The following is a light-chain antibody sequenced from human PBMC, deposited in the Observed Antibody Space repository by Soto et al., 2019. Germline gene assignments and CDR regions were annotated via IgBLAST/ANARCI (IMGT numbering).Light chain of an antibody. CDR2: DVS. CDR3: CSYTSSDTYV. CDR1: SXXVGGYDF. V-gene: IGLV2-14*01. J-gene: IGLJ1*01. Sequence: XSALXQPASVSGSPXQSXXXXCTGTSXXVGGYDFVSWYQQHPGKAPKVMIYDVSNRPSGVSNRFSGSKSGNTASLTISGLQAEDEADYYCCSYTSSDTYVFGTGTKVTVL.